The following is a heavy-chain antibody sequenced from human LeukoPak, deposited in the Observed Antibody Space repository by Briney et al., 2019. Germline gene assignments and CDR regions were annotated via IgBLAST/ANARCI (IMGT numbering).Heavy chain of an antibody. CDR3: ARSHGSGSYYNLNDY. Sequence: TSETLSLTCTVSGGSIRSGSYYWSWIRQAAGKGLEWIGRVYTSGSTNYNPSLESRVTISVDTSKNQFSLNLSSVTAADTAVYYCARSHGSGSYYNLNDYWGQGTLVTVSS. CDR1: GGSIRSGSYY. J-gene: IGHJ4*02. D-gene: IGHD3-10*01. CDR2: VYTSGST. V-gene: IGHV4-61*02.